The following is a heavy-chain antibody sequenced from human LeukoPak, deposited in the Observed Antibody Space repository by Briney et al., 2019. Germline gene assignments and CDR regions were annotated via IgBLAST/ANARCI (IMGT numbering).Heavy chain of an antibody. D-gene: IGHD1-26*01. CDR1: GFTFSIDS. J-gene: IGHJ4*02. Sequence: KPGGSLRLSCAASGFTFSIDSMNWVRQAPGKGLEWVSSISSSSVYIYYADSMKGRFTIFRDNAKNSLFLQMNSLRAEDTAVYYCARAGHSADQSGGDYWGQGTLVTVSS. CDR3: ARAGHSADQSGGDY. V-gene: IGHV3-21*01. CDR2: ISSSSVYI.